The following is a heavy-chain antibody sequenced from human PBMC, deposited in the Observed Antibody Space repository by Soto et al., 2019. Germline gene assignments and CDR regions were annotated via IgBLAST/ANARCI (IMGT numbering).Heavy chain of an antibody. CDR3: GRDFEDIDNYKFYYGMSV. Sequence: GGSLRLSCVISGFTFSDYGFHWVRQAPGKGLDWVAMISFDGSNIQYAESVKGRFTISRDPSKNTLYLQMTSLRAEDAAVYYCGRDFEDIDNYKFYYGMSVWGQGTTVTVSS. V-gene: IGHV3-30*03. CDR1: GFTFSDYG. J-gene: IGHJ6*02. CDR2: ISFDGSNI. D-gene: IGHD4-4*01.